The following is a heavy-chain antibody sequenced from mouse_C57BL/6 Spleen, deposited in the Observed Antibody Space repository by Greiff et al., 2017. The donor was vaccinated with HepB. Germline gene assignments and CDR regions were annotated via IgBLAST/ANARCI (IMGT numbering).Heavy chain of an antibody. D-gene: IGHD1-1*01. CDR3: ARPSLLSWFAY. Sequence: QVQLQQSGPELVKPGASVKISCKASGYAFSSSWMNWVKQRPGKGLEWIGRIYPGDGDTNYNGKFKGKATLTADKSSSTAYMQLSSLTSEDSAVYFCARPSLLSWFAYWGQGTLVTVSA. CDR2: IYPGDGDT. CDR1: GYAFSSSW. V-gene: IGHV1-82*01. J-gene: IGHJ3*01.